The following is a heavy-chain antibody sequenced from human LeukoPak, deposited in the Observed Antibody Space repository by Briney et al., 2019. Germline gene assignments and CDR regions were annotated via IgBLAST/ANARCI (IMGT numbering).Heavy chain of an antibody. J-gene: IGHJ4*02. D-gene: IGHD5-12*01. V-gene: IGHV3-23*01. CDR3: VKGGYDYIEVAYFDF. CDR1: GFSFNNYA. CDR2: IIASSGAT. Sequence: GGSLRLSCAASGFSFNNYAMSWVRQAPGKGLEWVSIIIASSGATFYADSVKGRFTIFRDTSKNTLYLQLNSLRLEDTAVYYCVKGGYDYIEVAYFDFWGQGILVTVSS.